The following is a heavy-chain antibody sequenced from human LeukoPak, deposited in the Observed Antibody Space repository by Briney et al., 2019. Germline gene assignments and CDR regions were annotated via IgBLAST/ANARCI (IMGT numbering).Heavy chain of an antibody. V-gene: IGHV3-23*01. CDR1: GFTFSSYA. D-gene: IGHD3-3*01. Sequence: GGSLRLSCAASGFTFSSYAMSWVRQAPGKGLEWVSAISVSGGSTYYADSVKGRFTISRDNSKNTLYLQMNSLRAEDTAVYYCAKGPPVYDFWSGYYTVFFDYWGQGTLVTVSS. CDR3: AKGPPVYDFWSGYYTVFFDY. J-gene: IGHJ4*02. CDR2: ISVSGGST.